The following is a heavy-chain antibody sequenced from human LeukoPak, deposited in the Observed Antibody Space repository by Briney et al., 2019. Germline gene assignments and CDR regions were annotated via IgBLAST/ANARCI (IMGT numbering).Heavy chain of an antibody. CDR2: FDPEDGET. V-gene: IGHV1-24*01. CDR1: GYTLTELS. D-gene: IGHD3-10*01. CDR3: ATTLRMVRGVIIPSDY. J-gene: IGHJ4*02. Sequence: ASVKVSCKVSGYTLTELSMHWVRQAPGKGLEWMGGFDPEDGETIYAQKFQGRVTMTEDTSTDTAYMELSSLRSEDTAVYYCATTLRMVRGVIIPSDYWGQGTLVTVSS.